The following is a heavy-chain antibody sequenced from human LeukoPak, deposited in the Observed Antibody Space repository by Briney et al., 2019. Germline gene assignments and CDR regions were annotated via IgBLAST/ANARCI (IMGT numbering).Heavy chain of an antibody. V-gene: IGHV3-23*01. J-gene: IGHJ4*02. D-gene: IGHD6-19*01. CDR1: GFTFSSYA. Sequence: GGSLRLSCAASGFTFSSYAMSWVRQAPGKGLEWVSAISGSGGSTYYADSVKGRFTISRDNSKNTLYLQMNSLRAEDTAVYYCAKDQELLGWLVQPIFDYWGQGTLVTVSS. CDR3: AKDQELLGWLVQPIFDY. CDR2: ISGSGGST.